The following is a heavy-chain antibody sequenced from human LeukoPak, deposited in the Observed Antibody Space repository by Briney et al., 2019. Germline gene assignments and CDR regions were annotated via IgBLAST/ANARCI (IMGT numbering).Heavy chain of an antibody. D-gene: IGHD2-2*01. CDR1: GFTFDDYG. CDR2: INWNGGST. V-gene: IGHV3-20*04. CDR3: ARERVVGAADFSDY. J-gene: IGHJ4*02. Sequence: GGSLRLSRAASGFTFDDYGMSWVRQAPGKGLEWVSGINWNGGSTGYADSVKGRFTISRDNAKNSLYLQMNSLRAEDTALYYCARERVVGAADFSDYWGQGTLVTVSS.